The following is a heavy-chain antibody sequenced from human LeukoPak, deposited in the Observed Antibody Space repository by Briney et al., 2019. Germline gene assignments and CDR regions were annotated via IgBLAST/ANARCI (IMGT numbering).Heavy chain of an antibody. Sequence: GASVKVSCKASGYTFTSYGISWVRQAPGQGLEWMGWISAYNGNTNYAQKLQGRVTMTTDTSTSTAYMELRSLRSDDTTVYYCATVAVAGDLDYWGQGTLVTVSS. V-gene: IGHV1-18*01. CDR1: GYTFTSYG. J-gene: IGHJ4*02. CDR3: ATVAVAGDLDY. CDR2: ISAYNGNT. D-gene: IGHD6-19*01.